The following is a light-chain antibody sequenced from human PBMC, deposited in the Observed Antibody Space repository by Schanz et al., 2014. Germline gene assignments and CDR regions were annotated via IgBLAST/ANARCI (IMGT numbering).Light chain of an antibody. CDR2: EVT. CDR1: SSDVGGYNS. Sequence: QSALTQLPSASGSPKKSVSISCTGTSSDVGGYNSVSWYQQLPGKAPKVIIYEVTKRPSGVSNRFSGSKSGNTASLTISGLQHEDEADYFCCSYAGKRMIFGGGTKLTVL. V-gene: IGLV2-23*02. J-gene: IGLJ2*01. CDR3: CSYAGKRMI.